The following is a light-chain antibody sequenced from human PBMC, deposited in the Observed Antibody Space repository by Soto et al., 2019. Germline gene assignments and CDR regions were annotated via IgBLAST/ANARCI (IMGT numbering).Light chain of an antibody. J-gene: IGKJ1*01. Sequence: ETVLTQSPGTLSLSPGERATLSCRASQSVSSSYLAWYQQKPGQAPRLLIYGASSRATGIPDRFSGSGSGTDFTLTISRLEPEDFAVYYCQKYGSSPPTFGQGSKV. CDR3: QKYGSSPPT. V-gene: IGKV3-20*01. CDR2: GAS. CDR1: QSVSSSY.